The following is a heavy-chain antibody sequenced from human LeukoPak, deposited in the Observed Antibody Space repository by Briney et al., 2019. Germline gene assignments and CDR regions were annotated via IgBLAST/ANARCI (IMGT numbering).Heavy chain of an antibody. J-gene: IGHJ6*02. Sequence: PSETLSLTCTVSGGSISSYYWSWIRQPPGKGLEWIGYIYYSGSTNYNPSLKSRVTISVDTSKNQFSLKLSSVTAADTAVYYCARRNAMDVWGQGTTVIVFS. CDR1: GGSISSYY. V-gene: IGHV4-59*01. CDR2: IYYSGST. CDR3: ARRNAMDV.